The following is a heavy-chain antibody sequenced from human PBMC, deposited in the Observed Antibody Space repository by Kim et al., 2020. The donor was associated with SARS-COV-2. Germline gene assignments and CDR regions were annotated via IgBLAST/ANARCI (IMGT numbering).Heavy chain of an antibody. CDR1: GGTFSSYA. J-gene: IGHJ4*02. V-gene: IGHV1-69*04. CDR3: ARDDYGGNSDY. D-gene: IGHD4-17*01. CDR2: IIPILGIT. Sequence: SVKVSCKASGGTFSSYAVSWVRQAPGQGLEWMGRIIPILGITHYPQKFQGRVTIAADKSTSTVYMDLSSLRSEDTAVYYCARDDYGGNSDYWGQGTLVTVSS.